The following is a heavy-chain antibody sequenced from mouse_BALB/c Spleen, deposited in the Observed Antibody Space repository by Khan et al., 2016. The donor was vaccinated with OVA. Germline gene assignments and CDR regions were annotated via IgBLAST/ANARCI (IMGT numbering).Heavy chain of an antibody. CDR2: IYPGTGST. J-gene: IGHJ4*01. CDR3: ARSDYGTTYAMDY. Sequence: QMQLEESGAELVRPGASVKLSCKTSGYIFTTYWIHWVKQRSGQGLEWIARIYPGTGSTHFNEKFKGKATLTAEKSSSTAYMEFSSLKSEDSAVYFCARSDYGTTYAMDYWGQGTSVTVSS. V-gene: IGHV1-76*01. CDR1: GYIFTTYW. D-gene: IGHD1-1*01.